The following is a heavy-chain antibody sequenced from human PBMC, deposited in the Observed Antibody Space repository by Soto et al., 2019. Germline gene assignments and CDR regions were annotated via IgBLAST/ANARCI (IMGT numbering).Heavy chain of an antibody. Sequence: GYGPTLVNPTQTLTLTCTFSGFSLTTSGVRVSWLRQSPGKALEWLARIDWDDDKVYSTSLKTRLTISKDSSKNQVVLTMTNVDPMDTATYYCARKMISGRGPCFDFWGQGILLTVSS. CDR1: GFSLTTSGVR. V-gene: IGHV2-70*04. J-gene: IGHJ4*02. CDR2: IDWDDDK. CDR3: ARKMISGRGPCFDF. D-gene: IGHD3-22*01.